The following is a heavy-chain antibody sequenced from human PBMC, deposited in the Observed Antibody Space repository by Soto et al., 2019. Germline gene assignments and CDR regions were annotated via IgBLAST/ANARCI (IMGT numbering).Heavy chain of an antibody. CDR2: IRSKAYGGTT. V-gene: IGHV3-49*03. CDR3: TRDKHSSSWFWFDP. CDR1: GFTFGDYA. D-gene: IGHD6-13*01. Sequence: PGGSLRLSCTASGFTFGDYAMSWFRQAPGKGLEWVGFIRSKAYGGTTEYAASVEGRFTISRDDSKSIAYLQMNSLKTEDTAVYYCTRDKHSSSWFWFDPWGQGTLVTVSS. J-gene: IGHJ5*02.